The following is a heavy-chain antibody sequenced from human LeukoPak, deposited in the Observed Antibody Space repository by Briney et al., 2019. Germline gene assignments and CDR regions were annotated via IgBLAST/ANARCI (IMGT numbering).Heavy chain of an antibody. Sequence: PGGSLRLSCAASGFTFSSYSMNWVRQAPGKGLEWVSYISSSGSTIYYADSVKGRFTISRDNAKNSLFVQMNSLRAEDTAVYYCARDSRYNYDTSGRGAYYFDYWGQGTLVTVSS. V-gene: IGHV3-48*01. D-gene: IGHD3-22*01. J-gene: IGHJ4*02. CDR2: ISSSGSTI. CDR1: GFTFSSYS. CDR3: ARDSRYNYDTSGRGAYYFDY.